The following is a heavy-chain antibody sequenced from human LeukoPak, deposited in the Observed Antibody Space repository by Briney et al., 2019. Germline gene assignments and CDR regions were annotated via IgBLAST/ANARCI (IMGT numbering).Heavy chain of an antibody. V-gene: IGHV4-59*01. J-gene: IGHJ5*02. CDR1: GGSISSYY. D-gene: IGHD3-22*01. CDR2: IYYSGST. Sequence: SETLSLTCTVSGGSISSYYWSWIRQPPGKGLEWIGYIYYSGSTNYNPSLKGRVTISVDTSKNQFSLKLSSVTAADTAVYYCARFSSGYWDNWFDPWGQGTLVTVSS. CDR3: ARFSSGYWDNWFDP.